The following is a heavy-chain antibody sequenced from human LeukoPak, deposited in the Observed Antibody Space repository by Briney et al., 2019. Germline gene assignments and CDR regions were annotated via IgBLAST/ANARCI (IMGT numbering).Heavy chain of an antibody. V-gene: IGHV4-39*07. CDR2: INHSGSA. CDR3: ASSGWYRGY. CDR1: GGSVSSGSYY. D-gene: IGHD6-19*01. Sequence: PSETLSLTCTVSGGSVSSGSYYWSWIRQPPGKGLEWIGEINHSGSATYNPSLKSRVTISVDTSKNQFSLKLSSVTAADTAVYYCASSGWYRGYWGQGTLVTVSS. J-gene: IGHJ4*02.